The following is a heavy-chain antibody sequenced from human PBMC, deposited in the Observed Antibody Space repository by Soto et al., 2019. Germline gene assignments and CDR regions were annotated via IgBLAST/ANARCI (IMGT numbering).Heavy chain of an antibody. Sequence: EVQLVESGGGLVQPGGSLRLSCAASGFTFSSYSMNWVRQAPGKGLEWVSYISSSSSTIYYADSVKGRFTISRDNAKNSLYLQMNSLRADDTAVYYCAREGYYYYYGMDVWGQGTTVTVSS. CDR2: ISSSSSTI. V-gene: IGHV3-48*01. CDR1: GFTFSSYS. CDR3: AREGYYYYYGMDV. J-gene: IGHJ6*02.